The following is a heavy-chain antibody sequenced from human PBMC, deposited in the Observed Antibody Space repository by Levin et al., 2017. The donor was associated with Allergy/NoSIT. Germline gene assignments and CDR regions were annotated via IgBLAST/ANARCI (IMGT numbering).Heavy chain of an antibody. CDR2: INHSGST. Sequence: SETLSLTCAVYGGSFSGYYWSWIRQPPGKGLEWIGEINHSGSTNYNPSLKSRVTISVDTSKNQFSLKLSSVTAADTAVYYCARGLGCSSTSCYFSWFDPWGQGTLVTVSS. V-gene: IGHV4-34*01. CDR1: GGSFSGYY. J-gene: IGHJ5*02. CDR3: ARGLGCSSTSCYFSWFDP. D-gene: IGHD2-2*01.